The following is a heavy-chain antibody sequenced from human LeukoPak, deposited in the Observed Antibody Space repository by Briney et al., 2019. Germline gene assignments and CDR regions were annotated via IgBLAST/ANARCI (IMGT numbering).Heavy chain of an antibody. J-gene: IGHJ6*03. D-gene: IGHD2-8*02. V-gene: IGHV4-34*01. CDR2: INHSGST. CDR3: ARGVQDIVLWVPRPKSYYMDV. Sequence: XXIRXXXGKGLEWIGEINHSGSTNYNPSLKSRVTISVDTSKNQFSLKLSSVTAADTAVYYCARGVQDIVLWVPRPKSYYMDVWGKGTTVTVSS.